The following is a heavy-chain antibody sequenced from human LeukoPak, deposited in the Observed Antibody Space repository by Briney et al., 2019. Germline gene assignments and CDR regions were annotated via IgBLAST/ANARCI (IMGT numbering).Heavy chain of an antibody. D-gene: IGHD1-26*01. CDR3: ARETRLHSGSYSNDAFDI. V-gene: IGHV4-59*01. CDR2: ISYSGST. CDR1: GGSISSYY. J-gene: IGHJ3*02. Sequence: PSETLSLTCTVSGGSISSYYWSWIRQPPGKGLEWIGYISYSGSTDYNPSLKSRVTISLDTSKNQFSLRLSSVTAADTAVYYCARETRLHSGSYSNDAFDIWGQGTMVTVTS.